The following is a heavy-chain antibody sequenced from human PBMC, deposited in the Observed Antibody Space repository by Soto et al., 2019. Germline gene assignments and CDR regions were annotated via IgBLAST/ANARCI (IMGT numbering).Heavy chain of an antibody. Sequence: SETLSLTCTVSGGSISSGGYYWSWIRQHPGKGLEWIGYIYYSGSTYYNPSLKSRVTISVDTSKNQFSLKLSSVTAADTAVYYCARDAGTNLYYYYYGMDVWGQGTTVT. D-gene: IGHD1-1*01. J-gene: IGHJ6*02. CDR3: ARDAGTNLYYYYYGMDV. CDR2: IYYSGST. V-gene: IGHV4-31*03. CDR1: GGSISSGGYY.